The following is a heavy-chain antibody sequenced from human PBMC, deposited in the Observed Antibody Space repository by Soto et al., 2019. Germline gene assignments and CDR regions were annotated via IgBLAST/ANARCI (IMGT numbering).Heavy chain of an antibody. CDR2: IYYSGST. CDR1: GGSISSSSYY. CDR3: GAYGSGSRRWFDP. Sequence: QLQLQESGPGLVKPSETLSLTCTVSGGSISSSSYYWGWIRQPPGKGLEWIGSIYYSGSTYYNPSLKSRVTISVDTSKNQFSLKLSSVTAADTAVYYCGAYGSGSRRWFDPWCQGTLVTVSS. D-gene: IGHD3-10*01. V-gene: IGHV4-39*01. J-gene: IGHJ5*02.